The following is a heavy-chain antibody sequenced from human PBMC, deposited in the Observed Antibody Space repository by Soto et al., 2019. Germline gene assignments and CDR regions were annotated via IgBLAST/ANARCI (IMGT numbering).Heavy chain of an antibody. CDR2: ISASAGAK. V-gene: IGHV3-23*01. CDR1: GFTLSSYA. CDR3: AKGYGGSRANWFDP. J-gene: IGHJ5*02. Sequence: EVQLLESGGGLEQPGGSLRLSCEVSGFTLSSYAMGWVRQAPGKGLEWVSAISASAGAKYYADSVKGRFTISKDNYKKTVYLNIMSLSVEDTAIYYWAKGYGGSRANWFDPWGQGTLVTVSS. D-gene: IGHD5-18*01.